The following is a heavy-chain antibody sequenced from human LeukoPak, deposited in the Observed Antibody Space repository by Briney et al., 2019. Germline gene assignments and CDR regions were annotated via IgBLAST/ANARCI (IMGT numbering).Heavy chain of an antibody. V-gene: IGHV4-30-2*01. D-gene: IGHD3-22*01. CDR2: IYHSGST. CDR3: VLHSDDSSGAHRAY. J-gene: IGHJ4*02. Sequence: SETLSLTCTVSGGSISSGGYYWSWIRQPPGKGLEWIGYIYHSGSTYYNPSLKSRVTISVDTSKNQFSLKLSSVTAADTAVYYCVLHSDDSSGAHRAYWGQGTLVTVSS. CDR1: GGSISSGGYY.